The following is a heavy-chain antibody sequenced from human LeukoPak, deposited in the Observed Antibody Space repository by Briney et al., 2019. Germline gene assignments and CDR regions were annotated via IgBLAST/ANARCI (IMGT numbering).Heavy chain of an antibody. D-gene: IGHD1/OR15-1a*01. CDR3: ARDGGGRYGTTLLDY. CDR2: INAANGNI. J-gene: IGHJ4*02. CDR1: GYIFTNHG. Sequence: ASVKVSCKASGYIFTNHGIHWVRQAPGQRLECMGWINAANGNIKYSPSFQGRVTFTGDISASTVYMEMSSLRSEDTALYYCARDGGGRYGTTLLDYWGQGTLVPVSS. V-gene: IGHV1-3*01.